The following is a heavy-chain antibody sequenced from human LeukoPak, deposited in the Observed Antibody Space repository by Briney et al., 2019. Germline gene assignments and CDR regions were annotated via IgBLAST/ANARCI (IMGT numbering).Heavy chain of an antibody. CDR1: GFTFSSYA. Sequence: GGSLRLSCVASGFTFSSYAMSWVRQAPGKGLEWVSAISGSGVTTHYAGSVKGRFTISRDNSNNTLYLQMNSLRAEDTAVYYCAKLTTSWGQGTLVTVSS. J-gene: IGHJ4*02. D-gene: IGHD4-11*01. CDR2: ISGSGVTT. CDR3: AKLTTS. V-gene: IGHV3-23*01.